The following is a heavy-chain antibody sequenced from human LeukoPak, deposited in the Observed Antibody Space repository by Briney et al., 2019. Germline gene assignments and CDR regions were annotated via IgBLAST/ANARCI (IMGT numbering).Heavy chain of an antibody. V-gene: IGHV4-34*01. Sequence: SETLSLTCAVYGGSFSGYYWSWIRQPPGKGLEWIGEINHSGSTNYNPPLKSRVTISVDTSKNQFSLKLSSVTAADTAVYYCARGAAADVYWGQGTLVTVSS. CDR2: INHSGST. CDR1: GGSFSGYY. D-gene: IGHD6-13*01. CDR3: ARGAAADVY. J-gene: IGHJ4*02.